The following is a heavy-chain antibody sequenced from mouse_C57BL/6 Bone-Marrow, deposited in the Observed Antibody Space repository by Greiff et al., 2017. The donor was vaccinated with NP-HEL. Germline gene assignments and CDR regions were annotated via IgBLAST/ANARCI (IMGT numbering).Heavy chain of an antibody. CDR2: ISDGGSYT. CDR1: GFTFSSYA. V-gene: IGHV5-4*01. CDR3: ARDRGVTRRFAY. D-gene: IGHD2-1*01. Sequence: EVKVVESGGGLVKPGGSLKLSCAASGFTFSSYAMSWVRQTPEKRLEWVATISDGGSYTYYPDNVKGRFTISRDNAKNNLYLQMSHLKSEDTAMYYCARDRGVTRRFAYWGQGTLVTVSA. J-gene: IGHJ3*01.